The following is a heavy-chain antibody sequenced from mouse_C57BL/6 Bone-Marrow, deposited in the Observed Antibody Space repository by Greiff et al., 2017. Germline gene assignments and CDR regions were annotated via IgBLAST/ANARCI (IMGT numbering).Heavy chain of an antibody. V-gene: IGHV1-81*01. J-gene: IGHJ4*01. D-gene: IGHD3-3*01. CDR2: IYTRSGYT. Sequence: QVQLQQSGAELARPGASVKLSCKASGYTFTSYGISWVKQRTGQGLEWIGEIYTRSGYTYYNEKFKGKSTLTADKASRTAYMELRSLRSEDSAVYYCARGGWMDYWGQGTSVTVSS. CDR3: ARGGWMDY. CDR1: GYTFTSYG.